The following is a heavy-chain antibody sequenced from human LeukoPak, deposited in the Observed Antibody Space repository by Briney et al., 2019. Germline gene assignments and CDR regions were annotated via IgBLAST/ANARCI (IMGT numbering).Heavy chain of an antibody. D-gene: IGHD2-2*01. CDR2: INPNSGGT. J-gene: IGHJ3*02. Sequence: GASVKVSCKASGYTFTSYAMNWVRQAPGQGLEWMGRINPNSGGTNYAQKFQGRVTMTRDTSISTAYMELSRLRSDDTAVYYCARVGYCSSTSCYSPRARGWNYVDAFDIWGQGTMVTVSS. V-gene: IGHV1-2*06. CDR3: ARVGYCSSTSCYSPRARGWNYVDAFDI. CDR1: GYTFTSYA.